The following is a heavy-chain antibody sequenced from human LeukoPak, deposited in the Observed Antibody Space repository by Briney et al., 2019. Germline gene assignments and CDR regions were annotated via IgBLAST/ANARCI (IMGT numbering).Heavy chain of an antibody. CDR1: GSSISSGSYY. D-gene: IGHD2-15*01. CDR3: ARGSYCSGGSCYYFDY. CDR2: IYTSGST. J-gene: IGHJ4*02. V-gene: IGHV4-61*02. Sequence: SQTLSLTCTVSGSSISSGSYYWSWIRQPAGKGLEWIGRIYTSGSTNYNPSLKSRVTISVDTSKNQFSLKLSSVTAADTAVYYCARGSYCSGGSCYYFDYWGQGTLVTVSS.